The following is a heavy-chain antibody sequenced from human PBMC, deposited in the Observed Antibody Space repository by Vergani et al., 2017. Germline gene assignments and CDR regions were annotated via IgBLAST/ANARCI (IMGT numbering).Heavy chain of an antibody. Sequence: EVQLVQSGAEVKKPGESLKISCQLSGYSFTNYWIGWVRQLPGKGLEWMGIIHPADSDTRYSPSFQGQVTISVDKSISTAYLQRSSLRAADSAMYYCARHTTYTDSWGQGTLVTVSS. CDR2: IHPADSDT. D-gene: IGHD1-1*01. CDR1: GYSFTNYW. CDR3: ARHTTYTDS. V-gene: IGHV5-51*01. J-gene: IGHJ4*02.